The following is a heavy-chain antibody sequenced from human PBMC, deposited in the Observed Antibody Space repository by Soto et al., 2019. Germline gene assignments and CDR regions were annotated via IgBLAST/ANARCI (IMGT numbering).Heavy chain of an antibody. J-gene: IGHJ4*02. Sequence: QVLLQQWGAGLLKPSETLSLTCAVYGGSFSANYWSWIRQPPGKGLEWIGEINHSGGTSYNPSLKSRVTISVNTSKSQVSLKLTSVTAADRAVYSCARGSVDTVDSSGFYEYWGQRTPVTVS. V-gene: IGHV4-34*01. CDR1: GGSFSANY. D-gene: IGHD3-22*01. CDR3: ARGSVDTVDSSGFYEY. CDR2: INHSGGT.